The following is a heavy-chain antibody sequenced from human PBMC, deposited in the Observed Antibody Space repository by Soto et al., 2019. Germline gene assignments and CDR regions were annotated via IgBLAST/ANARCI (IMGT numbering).Heavy chain of an antibody. Sequence: EVQLLESGGGLVQPGGSLRLSCAASGFTFSSYAMSWVRQAPGKGLEWVSAISGSGGSTYYADSVKGRSTISRDHSKNTLYLQMNSLRAEDTAVYYGAKDPYSSSWYGWFDPWGQGTLVTVSS. CDR1: GFTFSSYA. V-gene: IGHV3-23*01. CDR2: ISGSGGST. CDR3: AKDPYSSSWYGWFDP. J-gene: IGHJ5*02. D-gene: IGHD6-13*01.